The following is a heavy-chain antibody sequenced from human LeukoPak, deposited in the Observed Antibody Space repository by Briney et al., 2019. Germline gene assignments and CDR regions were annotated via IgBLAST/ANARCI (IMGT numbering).Heavy chain of an antibody. CDR3: ARDKGNHPYNWFDP. Sequence: YPGGSLRLSCAASGFTFNNYAMHWVRQAPGKGLEWVTTIWYDGSNKYYGDSVKGRFTISRDNSKSTLYLQMNSLRAEDTAVYYCARDKGNHPYNWFDPWGQGTLVTVSS. V-gene: IGHV3-33*01. CDR2: IWYDGSNK. CDR1: GFTFNNYA. J-gene: IGHJ5*02. D-gene: IGHD1-14*01.